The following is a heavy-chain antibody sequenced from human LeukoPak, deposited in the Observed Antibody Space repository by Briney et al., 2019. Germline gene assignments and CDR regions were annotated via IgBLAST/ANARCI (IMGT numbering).Heavy chain of an antibody. CDR3: ARDRDWAFDY. CDR1: GFTFRLYS. CDR2: IRSSDGAI. V-gene: IGHV3-48*02. J-gene: IGHJ4*02. Sequence: GGSLRLSCAASGFTFRLYSVNWVRQAPGKGLEWVSYIRSSDGAIAYADSVKGRFTISRDDAKNSLYLQMSSLRDEDTAVYYCARDRDWAFDYWGQGTLITVSS. D-gene: IGHD3-9*01.